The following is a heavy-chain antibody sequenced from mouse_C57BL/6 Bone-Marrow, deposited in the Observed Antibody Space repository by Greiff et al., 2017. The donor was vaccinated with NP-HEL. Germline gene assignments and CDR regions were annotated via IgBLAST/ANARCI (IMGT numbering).Heavy chain of an antibody. V-gene: IGHV5-6*01. CDR2: ISSGGSYT. D-gene: IGHD2-4*01. Sequence: VQLQQSGGDLVKPGGSLKLSCAASGFTFSSYGMSWVRQTPDKRLEWVATISSGGSYTYYPDSVKGRFTISRDNAKNTLYLQMISLKSEDTAMYYCASPYDYDVAWFAYWGQGTLVTVSA. CDR1: GFTFSSYG. CDR3: ASPYDYDVAWFAY. J-gene: IGHJ3*01.